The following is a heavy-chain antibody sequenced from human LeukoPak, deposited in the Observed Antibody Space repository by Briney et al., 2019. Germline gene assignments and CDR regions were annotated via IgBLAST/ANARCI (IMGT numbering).Heavy chain of an antibody. CDR3: ARQDYYGSGSFHYFDY. CDR1: GYTFTTYY. CDR2: IYPSGGIT. D-gene: IGHD3-10*01. Sequence: GASVKVSCKASGYTFTTYYMHWVRQPPGQGLEWMGIIYPSGGITGYAQKFQGRVTMTSDTYTSTVYMELSSLRSEDTAVYYCARQDYYGSGSFHYFDYWGQGTLVTVSS. J-gene: IGHJ4*02. V-gene: IGHV1-46*01.